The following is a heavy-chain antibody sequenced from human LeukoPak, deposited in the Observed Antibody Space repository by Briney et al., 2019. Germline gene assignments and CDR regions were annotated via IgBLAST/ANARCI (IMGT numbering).Heavy chain of an antibody. Sequence: PSQTLSLSCTVAGGSISSGGYYWSSIRQQPGKGLEWIVYIYYSGSTYYNPSLKSRVTISVDTSKNQFSLKLTSVTAADTAVYFCARDRGLEWSSQGQYYYYYGMDVWGQGTSVTVSS. CDR1: GGSISSGGYY. CDR3: ARDRGLEWSSQGQYYYYYGMDV. D-gene: IGHD3-3*01. J-gene: IGHJ6*02. V-gene: IGHV4-31*03. CDR2: IYYSGST.